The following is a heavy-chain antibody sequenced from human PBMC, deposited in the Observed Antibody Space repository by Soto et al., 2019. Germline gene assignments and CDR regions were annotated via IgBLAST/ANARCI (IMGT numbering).Heavy chain of an antibody. Sequence: SETLSLTCTVSGGSISSYYWSWIRQPPGKGLEWIGYIYYSGSTNYNPSLKSRVTISVDTSKNQFSLKLSSVTAADTAVYYCARASQSNYDFWSGYYTSWLDPWGQGTLVTVSS. D-gene: IGHD3-3*01. CDR2: IYYSGST. V-gene: IGHV4-59*01. CDR3: ARASQSNYDFWSGYYTSWLDP. J-gene: IGHJ5*02. CDR1: GGSISSYY.